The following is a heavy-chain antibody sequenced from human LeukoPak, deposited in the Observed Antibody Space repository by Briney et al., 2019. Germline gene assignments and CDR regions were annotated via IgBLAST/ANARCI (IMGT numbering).Heavy chain of an antibody. D-gene: IGHD1-26*01. CDR3: AGQGEGGRAFDI. Sequence: SETLSLTCTVSGASISSSSYYWGWIRQPPGKGLEWIATIYYSGSTYYNPSLKSRVTISVDTSKNQFSLNVSSMTAADTAVYYCAGQGEGGRAFDIWGQGTMVTVSS. J-gene: IGHJ3*02. V-gene: IGHV4-39*01. CDR1: GASISSSSYY. CDR2: IYYSGST.